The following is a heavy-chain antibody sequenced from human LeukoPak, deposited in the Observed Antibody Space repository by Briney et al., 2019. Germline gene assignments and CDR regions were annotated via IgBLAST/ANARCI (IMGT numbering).Heavy chain of an antibody. D-gene: IGHD1-26*01. CDR1: GFTFSSNW. J-gene: IGHJ4*02. Sequence: GGSLRLSCAASGFTFSSNWMHWVRQAPGKGLVWVSRINEDGSTTNYADSVKGRSTIFRDNAKNTLYLQMNSLRAEDAAVYYCVRDLGGRSGHWGQGTLVTISS. CDR3: VRDLGGRSGH. CDR2: INEDGSTT. V-gene: IGHV3-74*01.